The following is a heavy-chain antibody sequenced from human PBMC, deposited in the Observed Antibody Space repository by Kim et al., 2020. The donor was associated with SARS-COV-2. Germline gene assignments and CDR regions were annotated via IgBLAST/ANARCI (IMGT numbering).Heavy chain of an antibody. J-gene: IGHJ6*02. CDR3: AKDDDTWELLSYYYNGMDV. Sequence: GRFTISRDNSKNTLYLQMNSLGREDTAVYYCAKDDDTWELLSYYYNGMDVWGQGTTVTVSS. D-gene: IGHD1-26*01. V-gene: IGHV3-30*02.